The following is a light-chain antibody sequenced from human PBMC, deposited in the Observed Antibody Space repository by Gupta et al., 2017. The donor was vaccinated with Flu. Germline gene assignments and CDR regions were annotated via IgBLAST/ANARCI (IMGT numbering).Light chain of an antibody. Sequence: TCGGNNIGSKNVHWYQQQPAQTPVLVIYRDSNRAAGIPERFSGSDSGDTATMTISRAQDGDEDDYYCQVWNSSTVVFGGGTKLTVL. V-gene: IGLV3-9*01. CDR1: NIGSKN. J-gene: IGLJ2*01. CDR2: RDS. CDR3: QVWNSSTVV.